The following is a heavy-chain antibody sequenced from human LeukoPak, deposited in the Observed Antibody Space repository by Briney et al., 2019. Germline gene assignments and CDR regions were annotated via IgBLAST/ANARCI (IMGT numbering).Heavy chain of an antibody. CDR3: ARDPGLVVVPAANNWFDP. D-gene: IGHD2-2*01. Sequence: ASVKVSCKASGYTFTGYYMHWVRQAPGQGLEWMGRINPNSGGTNYAQKFQGRVTMTRDTSISTAYMELSRLRSDDTAVYYCARDPGLVVVPAANNWFDPWGQGTLVTVS. CDR2: INPNSGGT. CDR1: GYTFTGYY. J-gene: IGHJ5*02. V-gene: IGHV1-2*06.